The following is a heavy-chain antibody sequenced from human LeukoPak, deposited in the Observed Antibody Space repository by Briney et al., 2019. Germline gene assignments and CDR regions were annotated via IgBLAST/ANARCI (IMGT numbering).Heavy chain of an antibody. J-gene: IGHJ5*02. Sequence: GESLKISCKGSGYSFTSYWIGWVRQMPGKGLEGMGIIYPGDSDTRYSPSFQGQFTISAAKSISTVYLQWSSVKASDTAMYYCARGPPGNIAAGFDPWGQGTLVTVSS. CDR1: GYSFTSYW. D-gene: IGHD6-13*01. CDR3: ARGPPGNIAAGFDP. V-gene: IGHV5-51*01. CDR2: IYPGDSDT.